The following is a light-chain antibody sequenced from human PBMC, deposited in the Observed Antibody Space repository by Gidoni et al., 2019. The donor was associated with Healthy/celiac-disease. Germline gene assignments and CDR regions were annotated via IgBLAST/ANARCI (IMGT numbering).Light chain of an antibody. Sequence: ELVFTQSPATLSLSPGERATLSCRASQSVSSYLAWYQQKPGQAPRLLIYDASNRATGIPARFSGSGCGTDFTLTISSLEPEDFAVYYCQQRSNWPPITFGQGTRLEIK. V-gene: IGKV3-11*01. J-gene: IGKJ5*01. CDR2: DAS. CDR1: QSVSSY. CDR3: QQRSNWPPIT.